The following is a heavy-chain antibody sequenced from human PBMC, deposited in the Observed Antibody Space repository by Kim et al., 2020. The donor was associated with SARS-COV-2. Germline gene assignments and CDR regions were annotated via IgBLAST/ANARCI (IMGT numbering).Heavy chain of an antibody. CDR3: AKMYSGSHTYDAFDI. CDR1: GFTFSSYG. CDR2: ISYDGSNK. D-gene: IGHD1-26*01. V-gene: IGHV3-30*18. J-gene: IGHJ3*02. Sequence: GGSLRLSCAASGFTFSSYGMHWVRQAPGKGLEWVAVISYDGSNKYYADSVKGRFTISRDNSKNTLYLQMNSLRAEDTAVYYCAKMYSGSHTYDAFDIWGQGTMVTVSS.